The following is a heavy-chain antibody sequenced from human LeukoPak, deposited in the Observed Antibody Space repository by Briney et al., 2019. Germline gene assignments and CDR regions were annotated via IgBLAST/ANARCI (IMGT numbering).Heavy chain of an antibody. CDR2: ISSSSSYI. V-gene: IGHV3-21*01. CDR3: AQEPPTVTIWRDGFDP. D-gene: IGHD4-11*01. CDR1: GFTFSTYS. J-gene: IGHJ5*02. Sequence: GGSLRLSCAASGFTFSTYSMNWVRQAPGEGLEWVSSISSSSSYIYYADSVKGRFTISGDNAKNSLYLQMNSLRAEDTAVYYCAQEPPTVTIWRDGFDPWGQGTLVTVSS.